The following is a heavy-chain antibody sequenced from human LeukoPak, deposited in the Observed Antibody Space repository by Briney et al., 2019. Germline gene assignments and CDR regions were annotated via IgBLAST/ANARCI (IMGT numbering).Heavy chain of an antibody. J-gene: IGHJ4*02. CDR3: AREAIAAAGTGFSPLDY. CDR1: GGTFSSYA. D-gene: IGHD6-13*01. Sequence: ASVKVPCKASGGTFSSYAISWVRQAPGQGLEWMGGIIPIFGTANYAQKFQGRVTITADESTSTAYMELSSLRSEDTAVYYCAREAIAAAGTGFSPLDYWGQGTLVTVSS. V-gene: IGHV1-69*13. CDR2: IIPIFGTA.